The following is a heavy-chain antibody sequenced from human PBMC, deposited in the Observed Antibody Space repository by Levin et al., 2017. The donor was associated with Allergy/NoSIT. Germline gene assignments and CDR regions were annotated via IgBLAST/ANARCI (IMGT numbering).Heavy chain of an antibody. CDR2: ISYDGSNK. CDR3: ARSSYGTRAYYYYGMDV. D-gene: IGHD5-18*01. CDR1: GFTFSSYA. V-gene: IGHV3-30*04. J-gene: IGHJ6*02. Sequence: GESLKISCAASGFTFSSYAMHWVRQAPGKGLEWVAVISYDGSNKYYADSVKGRFTISRDNSKNTLYLQMNSLRAEDTAVYYCARSSYGTRAYYYYGMDVWGQGTTVTVSS.